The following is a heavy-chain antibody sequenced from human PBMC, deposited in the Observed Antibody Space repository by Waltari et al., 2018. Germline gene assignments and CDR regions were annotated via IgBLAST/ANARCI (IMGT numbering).Heavy chain of an antibody. CDR3: ARDVDTYYDFWSGSSGYGMDV. J-gene: IGHJ6*02. CDR2: IYYSGST. V-gene: IGHV4-39*07. CDR1: GGSINSSSYY. Sequence: QLQLQESGPGLVKHSETLSLTGTVPGGSINSSSYYWGWIRQPPGNGLEWIGSIYYSGSTYYNPSLKSRVTISVDTSKNQFSLKLSSVTAADTAVYYCARDVDTYYDFWSGSSGYGMDVWGQGTTVTVSS. D-gene: IGHD3-3*01.